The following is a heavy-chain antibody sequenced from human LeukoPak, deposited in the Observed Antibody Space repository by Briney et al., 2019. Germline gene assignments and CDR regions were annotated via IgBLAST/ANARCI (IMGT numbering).Heavy chain of an antibody. V-gene: IGHV3-74*01. CDR3: IRDFRSADL. CDR1: GFSFSTQR. J-gene: IGHJ5*02. CDR2: IYVDGRTT. Sequence: GGSLRLSCVASGFSFSTQRMHWVRQPPGKGLVWVSRIYVDGRTTNYADSVKGRFTISRDNAKNTVYLEMNSLSVEDTATYYCIRDFRSADLWGQGTLVTVTS.